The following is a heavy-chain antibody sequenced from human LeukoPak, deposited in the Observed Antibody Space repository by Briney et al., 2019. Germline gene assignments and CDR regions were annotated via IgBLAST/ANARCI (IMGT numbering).Heavy chain of an antibody. CDR3: ARRGIAARLRLFDY. CDR2: IYYSGST. Sequence: PSETLSLTCTVSGCSISSGYYWGWIRQPPGKGLEWIGSIYYSGSTYYNPSLKSRVTISVDTSKNQFSLKLSSVTAADTAVYYCARRGIAARLRLFDYWGQGTLVTVSS. D-gene: IGHD6-6*01. V-gene: IGHV4-38-2*02. CDR1: GCSISSGYY. J-gene: IGHJ4*02.